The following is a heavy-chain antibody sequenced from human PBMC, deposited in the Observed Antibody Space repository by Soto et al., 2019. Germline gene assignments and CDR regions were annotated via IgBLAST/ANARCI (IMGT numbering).Heavy chain of an antibody. CDR2: ISSSSSYI. CDR1: GFTFSSYS. D-gene: IGHD3-22*01. Sequence: GGSLRLSCAASGFTFSSYSMNWVRQAPGKGLEWVSSISSSSSYIYYADSVKGRFTISRDNAKNSLYLQMNSLRAEDTAVYYCARVTYYYDSSGYCLDAFDISGPGTIVTVSS. V-gene: IGHV3-21*01. J-gene: IGHJ3*02. CDR3: ARVTYYYDSSGYCLDAFDI.